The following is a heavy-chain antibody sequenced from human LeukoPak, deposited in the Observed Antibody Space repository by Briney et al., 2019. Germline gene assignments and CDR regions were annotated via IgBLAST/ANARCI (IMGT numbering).Heavy chain of an antibody. CDR1: GFTFSSYA. Sequence: GGSLRLSCAASGFTFSSYAMSWFRQAPGKGLEWVSAISGSGGSAYYADSVKGRFTISRDNSKNTLYLQMNSLRAEDTAVYYCAKDSSTWYYMDVWGKGTTVTVSS. V-gene: IGHV3-23*01. J-gene: IGHJ6*03. CDR2: ISGSGGSA. CDR3: AKDSSTWYYMDV. D-gene: IGHD6-6*01.